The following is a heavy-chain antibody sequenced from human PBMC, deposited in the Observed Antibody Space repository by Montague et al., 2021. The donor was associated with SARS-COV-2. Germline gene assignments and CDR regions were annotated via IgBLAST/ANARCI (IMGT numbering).Heavy chain of an antibody. V-gene: IGHV4-39*01. J-gene: IGHJ6*03. CDR2: INSRGNT. D-gene: IGHD4-11*01. CDR3: VRVTHPRSAWPYYMDV. Sequence: SETLSLTCTVSGDSISSSSYYWGWIRQPPGKGLGWIGSINSRGNTYNNPSLRSRVSISVDTSKNQFSLNVRSVTAADTGLFYCVRVTHPRSAWPYYMDVWGKGTTVTV. CDR1: GDSISSSSYY.